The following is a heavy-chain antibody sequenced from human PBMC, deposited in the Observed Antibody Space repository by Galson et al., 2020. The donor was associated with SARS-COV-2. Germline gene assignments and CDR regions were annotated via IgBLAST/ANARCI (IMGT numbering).Heavy chain of an antibody. Sequence: SETLSLTCTVSGQSINTYWWSWIRQSPGKGLEWIGYSQDSGATNYNPSLKNRVTMSVDTSKNLISLNLRSVTAADTAVYYCARHLYLRGREWYGPWFDPWGQGILVTVSS. CDR2: SQDSGAT. D-gene: IGHD3-10*01. V-gene: IGHV4-59*08. CDR3: ARHLYLRGREWYGPWFDP. CDR1: GQSINTYW. J-gene: IGHJ5*02.